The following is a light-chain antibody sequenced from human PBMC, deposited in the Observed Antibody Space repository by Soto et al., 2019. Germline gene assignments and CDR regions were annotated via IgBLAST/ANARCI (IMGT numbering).Light chain of an antibody. V-gene: IGKV3-15*01. CDR1: QSVSSN. Sequence: EIVLTQSPGTLSLSPGERATLSCWASQSVSSNLAWYQHKPGQAPRLLIYDASTRATGVPATFSGSGSGTEFTLTISSLQSDDFAIYYCQHYNMWPHMLSFGGGTKVDI. J-gene: IGKJ4*01. CDR3: QHYNMWPHMLS. CDR2: DAS.